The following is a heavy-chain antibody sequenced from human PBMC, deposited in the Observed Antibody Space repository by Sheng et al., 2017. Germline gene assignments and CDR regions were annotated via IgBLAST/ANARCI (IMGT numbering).Heavy chain of an antibody. D-gene: IGHD7-27*01. Sequence: EVQLVESGGGLVKPGGSLRLSCAASGFTFSNAWMSWVRQAPGKGLEWVGRIKSKTDGGTTDYAAPVKGRFTISRDDSKNTLYLQMNSLKTXDTAVYYCTTLSLGLYYYYYYMDVWGKRDHGHRLL. CDR2: IKSKTDGGTT. CDR1: GFTFSNAW. CDR3: TTLSLGLYYYYYYMDV. J-gene: IGHJ6*03. V-gene: IGHV3-15*01.